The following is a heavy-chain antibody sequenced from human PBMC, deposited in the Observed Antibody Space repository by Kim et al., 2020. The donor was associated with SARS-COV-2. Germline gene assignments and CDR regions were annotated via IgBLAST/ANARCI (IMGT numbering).Heavy chain of an antibody. V-gene: IGHV3-23*03. CDR2: IYSGGSST. CDR1: GFTFSSYA. J-gene: IGHJ3*02. D-gene: IGHD3-9*01. Sequence: GGSLRLSCAASGFTFSSYAMTWVRQAPGKGLEWVSIIYSGGSSTYYADSVKGRFTISRDNSKNTLYLQMNSLRAEDTAVYYCAKLGLRYFDWLSYDAFDIWGQGTMVTVSS. CDR3: AKLGLRYFDWLSYDAFDI.